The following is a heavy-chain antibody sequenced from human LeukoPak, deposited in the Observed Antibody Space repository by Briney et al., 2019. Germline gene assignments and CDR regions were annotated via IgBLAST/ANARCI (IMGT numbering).Heavy chain of an antibody. V-gene: IGHV1-2*02. J-gene: IGHJ4*02. CDR1: GYTFTGYY. D-gene: IGHD2-8*02. CDR3: ARVAGYVMEGYFDY. CDR2: IKPNSGGT. Sequence: GASVKVSCKASGYTFTGYYMHWVRQAPGQGLEGMGWIKPNSGGTNYAQKFQGRVTMTRHTSISTAYMELSRLRSDDTAVYYCARVAGYVMEGYFDYWGQGTLVTVSS.